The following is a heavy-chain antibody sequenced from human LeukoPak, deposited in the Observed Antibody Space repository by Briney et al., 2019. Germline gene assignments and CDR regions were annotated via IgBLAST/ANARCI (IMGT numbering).Heavy chain of an antibody. V-gene: IGHV3-30-3*01. CDR1: GFTFSSYA. J-gene: IGHJ4*01. CDR2: ISYDGSNK. Sequence: GGSLRLSCAASGFTFSSYAMHWVRQAPGKGLEWVAVISYDGSNKYYADSVKGRFTISRDNSKNTLYLQMNSLRAEDTAVYYCARDSELWDPGVYAKRKGFDYWGQEPWSPSPQ. CDR3: ARDSELWDPGVYAKRKGFDY. D-gene: IGHD2-8*01.